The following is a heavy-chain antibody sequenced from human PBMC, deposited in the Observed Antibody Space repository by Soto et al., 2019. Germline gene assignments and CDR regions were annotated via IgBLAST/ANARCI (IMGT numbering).Heavy chain of an antibody. J-gene: IGHJ4*02. Sequence: EVQLVESGGGLVQPGGSLRLSCAASGFTFSSYAMHWVRQAPGKGLEYVSAISSNGGSTYYANSVKGRFTISRDNSKNTLYLQMGSLRAEDMAVYYCARGPGYYFDYWGQGTLVTFSS. CDR3: ARGPGYYFDY. CDR2: ISSNGGST. CDR1: GFTFSSYA. V-gene: IGHV3-64*01.